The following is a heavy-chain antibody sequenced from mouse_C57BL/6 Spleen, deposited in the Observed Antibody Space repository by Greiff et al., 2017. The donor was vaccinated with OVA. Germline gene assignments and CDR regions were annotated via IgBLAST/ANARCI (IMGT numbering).Heavy chain of an antibody. D-gene: IGHD2-10*02. CDR1: GYSITSGYY. CDR2: ISYDGSN. V-gene: IGHV3-6*01. J-gene: IGHJ2*01. Sequence: EVQRVESGPGLVKPSQSLSLTCSVTGYSITSGYYWNWIRQFPGNKLEWMGYISYDGSNNYNPSLKNRISITRDTSKNQFFLKLNSVTTEDTATYYCARDRTYGNYGYFDYWGQGTTLTVSS. CDR3: ARDRTYGNYGYFDY.